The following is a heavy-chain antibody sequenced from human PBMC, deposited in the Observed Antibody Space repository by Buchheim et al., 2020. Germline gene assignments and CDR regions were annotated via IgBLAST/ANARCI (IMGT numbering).Heavy chain of an antibody. V-gene: IGHV3-21*01. Sequence: EVQLVESGGGLVKPGGSLRLSCAASGFTFSSYSMNWVRQAPGKGLEWVSSISSSSSYIYYADSVKGRFPISRANAKNSLYLQMNSLRAEDTAVYYCASLPVIGRSRSYWGQGTL. CDR2: ISSSSSYI. CDR3: ASLPVIGRSRSY. J-gene: IGHJ4*02. D-gene: IGHD6-13*01. CDR1: GFTFSSYS.